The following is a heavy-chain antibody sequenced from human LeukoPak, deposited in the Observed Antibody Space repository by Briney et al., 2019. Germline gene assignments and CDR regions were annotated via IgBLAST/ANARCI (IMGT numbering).Heavy chain of an antibody. CDR3: AKDIYSSGWYPGFDY. J-gene: IGHJ4*02. CDR2: ISGSGGST. V-gene: IGHV3-23*01. Sequence: PSETLSLTCTVSGGSISSGSFYWGWIRQPPGKGLEWVSAISGSGGSTYYADSVKGRFTISRDNSKNTLYLQMNSLRAEDTALYYCAKDIYSSGWYPGFDYWGQGTLVTVSS. CDR1: GGSISSGS. D-gene: IGHD6-19*01.